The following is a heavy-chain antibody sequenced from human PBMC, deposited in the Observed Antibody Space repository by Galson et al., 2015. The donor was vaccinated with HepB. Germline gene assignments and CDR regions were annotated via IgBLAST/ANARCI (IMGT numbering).Heavy chain of an antibody. Sequence: LRLSCAASGFTFSNYSMNWVRQAPGKGLEWVSYISSSSSTIYYADSVKGRFTISRDNAKNSLYLQMNSLRDEDTAVYYCARVPLVANGGTEYYYYYGMDVWGQGTTVTVSS. J-gene: IGHJ6*02. V-gene: IGHV3-48*02. CDR1: GFTFSNYS. D-gene: IGHD4-23*01. CDR3: ARVPLVANGGTEYYYYYGMDV. CDR2: ISSSSSTI.